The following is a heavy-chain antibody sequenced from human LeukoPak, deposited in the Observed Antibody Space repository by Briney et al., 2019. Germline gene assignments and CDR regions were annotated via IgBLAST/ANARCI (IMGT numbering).Heavy chain of an antibody. Sequence: SETLSLTCTVSGGSISSYYWSWIRQPAGKVLEWIGRIYTSGSTNYNPSLQSRVTLSLDTSKNQFSLKLSSVTAGDRGVYYCAREAQYGSGWYEDYWGQGALVSVSS. V-gene: IGHV4-4*07. CDR3: AREAQYGSGWYEDY. CDR1: GGSISSYY. J-gene: IGHJ4*02. CDR2: IYTSGST. D-gene: IGHD6-19*01.